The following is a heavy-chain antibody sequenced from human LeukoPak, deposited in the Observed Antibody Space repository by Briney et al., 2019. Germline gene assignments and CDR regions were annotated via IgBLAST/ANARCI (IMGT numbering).Heavy chain of an antibody. Sequence: PSETLSLTCTVSGGSISSGDYYWSWIRQPPGKGLEWIGYIYYSGSTYYNPSLKSRVTISVDTSKNQFSLKLSSVTAADTAVYYCARADGSGNQIEGLDYWGQGTLVTVSS. CDR1: GGSISSGDYY. CDR3: ARADGSGNQIEGLDY. CDR2: IYYSGST. V-gene: IGHV4-30-4*02. D-gene: IGHD3-10*01. J-gene: IGHJ4*02.